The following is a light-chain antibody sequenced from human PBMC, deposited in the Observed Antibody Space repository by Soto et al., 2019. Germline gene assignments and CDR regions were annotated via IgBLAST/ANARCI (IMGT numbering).Light chain of an antibody. CDR3: LQDYNYPYT. J-gene: IGKJ2*01. Sequence: AIQMTQSPSSLSASVGDRVTITCRASQGIRIDLGWYQQKPGKAPKLLIYAASTLQTGVPSRFSGSGSGTDFTLTIRSLQPEDFATYYCLQDYNYPYTFGQGTKVDIK. V-gene: IGKV1-6*01. CDR2: AAS. CDR1: QGIRID.